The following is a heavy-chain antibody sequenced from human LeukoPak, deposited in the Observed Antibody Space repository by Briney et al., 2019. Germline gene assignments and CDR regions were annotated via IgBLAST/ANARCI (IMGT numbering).Heavy chain of an antibody. D-gene: IGHD2-2*01. CDR2: IYTSGST. J-gene: IGHJ6*03. CDR1: GASISSGSHH. Sequence: SETLSLTCTVSGASISSGSHHWSWIRQPAGKGLEWIGRIYTSGSTNYNPSLKSRVTISVDTSKNQFSLKLSSVTAADTAVYYCARGEIVVVPAAIPYYYYYMDVWGKGTTVTVSS. CDR3: ARGEIVVVPAAIPYYYYYMDV. V-gene: IGHV4-61*02.